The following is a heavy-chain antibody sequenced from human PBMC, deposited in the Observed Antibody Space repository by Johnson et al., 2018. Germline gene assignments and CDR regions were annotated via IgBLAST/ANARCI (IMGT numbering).Heavy chain of an antibody. Sequence: VQLVESGGGLLQPGGSLRLSCAASGFTFNTYAMSWVRQAPGKGLEWVSGISGSGGSTYYAGSVKGRFTISRDNSKNTLYLQMDSLRAEDTAVYYCAKDATLIRAYAFDFWGQGTKVTVSS. D-gene: IGHD2-15*01. CDR3: AKDATLIRAYAFDF. V-gene: IGHV3-23*04. CDR1: GFTFNTYA. CDR2: ISGSGGST. J-gene: IGHJ3*01.